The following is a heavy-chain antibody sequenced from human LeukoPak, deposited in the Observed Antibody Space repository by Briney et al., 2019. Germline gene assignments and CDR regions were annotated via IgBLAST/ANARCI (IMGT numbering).Heavy chain of an antibody. CDR3: ARELRHCRGGSCPPHWSDP. J-gene: IGHJ5*02. D-gene: IGHD2-15*01. CDR1: GYTFTSYY. V-gene: IGHV1-46*01. CDR2: INPSGGST. Sequence: ASVKVSCKASGYTFTSYYMHWVRQAPGQGLEWMGIINPSGGSTSYAQKFQGRVTMTRDTSTSTVYMELSSLRSEDTAVYYCARELRHCRGGSCPPHWSDPWGQGTLVTVPS.